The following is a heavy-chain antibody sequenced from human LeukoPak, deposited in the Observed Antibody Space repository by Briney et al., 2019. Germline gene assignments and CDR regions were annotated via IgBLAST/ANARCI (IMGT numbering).Heavy chain of an antibody. CDR2: INPNSGGT. CDR1: GYTFTGYY. CDR3: ARGYYDSSGYYLDY. Sequence: ASVKVSCTASGYTFTGYYMHWVRQAPGQGLEWMGWINPNSGGTNYAQKFQGRVTMTRDTSISTAYMELSRLRSDDTAVYYCARGYYDSSGYYLDYWGQGTLVTVSS. V-gene: IGHV1-2*02. D-gene: IGHD3-22*01. J-gene: IGHJ4*02.